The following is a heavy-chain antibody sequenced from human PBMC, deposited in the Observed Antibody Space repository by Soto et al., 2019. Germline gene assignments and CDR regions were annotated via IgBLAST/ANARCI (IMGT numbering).Heavy chain of an antibody. Sequence: LRLSCAASGFSVSSNYMTWVRQAPGKGLEWVSIIYSDGRTNYADSVKGRFTISRDNSKNTVYLQMTSLSADDTAVYYCAREISAGFGEPWLDPWGQGTLVTVSS. V-gene: IGHV3-53*01. CDR3: AREISAGFGEPWLDP. J-gene: IGHJ5*02. D-gene: IGHD3-10*01. CDR1: GFSVSSNY. CDR2: IYSDGRT.